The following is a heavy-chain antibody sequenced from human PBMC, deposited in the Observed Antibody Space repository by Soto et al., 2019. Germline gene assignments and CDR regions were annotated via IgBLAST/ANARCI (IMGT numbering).Heavy chain of an antibody. D-gene: IGHD3-3*01. Sequence: QVQLVQSGAEVKKLGSSVKVSCEASGGTFSVSVISWLRQAPGQGLEWMGGVSPIYDAATYARKFRGRVTIRTDKSTSTAHTERSRLRSEDTAMYYCARDWSAGTFYGAFDSWGQGTMVIGSP. CDR3: ARDWSAGTFYGAFDS. V-gene: IGHV1-69*06. CDR2: VSPIYDAA. J-gene: IGHJ3*02. CDR1: GGTFSVSV.